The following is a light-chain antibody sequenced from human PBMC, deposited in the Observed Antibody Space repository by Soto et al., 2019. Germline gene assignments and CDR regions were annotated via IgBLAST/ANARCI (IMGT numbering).Light chain of an antibody. Sequence: DIQMTQSPSTLSASVGDRVTITCRASQSISSSLAWYQQTPGKAPKLLICDASSLESGVPSRFSGSGSGTEFTLTISSLQPDDFAAYYCQQYNSYPVTFGQGTKVEI. CDR3: QQYNSYPVT. CDR2: DAS. V-gene: IGKV1-5*01. J-gene: IGKJ1*01. CDR1: QSISSS.